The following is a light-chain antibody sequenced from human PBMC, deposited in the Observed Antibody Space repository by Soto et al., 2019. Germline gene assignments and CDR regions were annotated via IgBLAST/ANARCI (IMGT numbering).Light chain of an antibody. CDR3: QQYGGSPLYT. Sequence: ESVLTQSPGTLSLSPGDRATLSCRASQSVSSSDLAWYQQKPGQAPRLLIYGASTRATGIPDRVSGSGSGTDFTLTISRLEPEDFAVYYCQQYGGSPLYTVGQGTKLEIK. CDR2: GAS. V-gene: IGKV3-20*01. J-gene: IGKJ2*01. CDR1: QSVSSSD.